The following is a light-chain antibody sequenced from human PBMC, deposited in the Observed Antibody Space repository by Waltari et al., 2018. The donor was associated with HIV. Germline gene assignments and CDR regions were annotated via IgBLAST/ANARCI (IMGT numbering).Light chain of an antibody. V-gene: IGLV2-8*01. J-gene: IGLJ1*01. Sequence: QSALTQPPSASGSPGQSVTISCTATGSDVGSQNSVTWYQHHPGKAPKLIIYEVRKWPSGVPDRFSGSKSGNTASLTVSGLQAEDEADYYCSSYAGSYTYVFGTGTRLTVL. CDR3: SSYAGSYTYV. CDR1: GSDVGSQNS. CDR2: EVR.